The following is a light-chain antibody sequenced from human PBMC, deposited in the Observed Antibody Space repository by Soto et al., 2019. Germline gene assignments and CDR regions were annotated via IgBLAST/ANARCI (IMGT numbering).Light chain of an antibody. J-gene: IGKJ3*01. CDR3: QQHNAWPLT. Sequence: IVLTQSPGTLSVSPGERVILSCRASQTLRNKLAWYQQKPGQAPRLLIYGGFTRATGIPARFSGSGSGTEVTLTINSLQSEDFVIYYCQQHNAWPLTFGPGTKLDLK. CDR2: GGF. V-gene: IGKV3-15*01. CDR1: QTLRNK.